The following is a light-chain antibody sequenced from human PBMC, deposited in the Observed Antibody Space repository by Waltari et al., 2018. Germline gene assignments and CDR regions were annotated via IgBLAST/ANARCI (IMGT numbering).Light chain of an antibody. J-gene: IGKJ1*01. CDR3: QQYNNWPRT. V-gene: IGKV3-15*01. CDR1: QSVSSN. CDR2: GAS. Sequence: EIVMTQSPATLSVSPGERATLSCRASQSVSSNLGWYQQKPGQAPRLLIYGASTRATGIPVRFSGSGSGTEFTLTISSLQSEDFAVYYCQQYNNWPRTFGQGTKVGVK.